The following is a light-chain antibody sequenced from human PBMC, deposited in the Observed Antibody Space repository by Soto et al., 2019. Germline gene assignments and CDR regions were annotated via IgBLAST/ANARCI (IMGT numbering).Light chain of an antibody. J-gene: IGKJ4*01. Sequence: EIVLTQSPGTLSLSPGERATLSCRASQSVNYSYLAWYQQKPGQAPRLLIYGASSRATGIPGRFSGSGSGTGFTLTISRLEPEDFAVYYCQQYGSSPLTFGGGTKVEIK. CDR2: GAS. V-gene: IGKV3-20*01. CDR3: QQYGSSPLT. CDR1: QSVNYSY.